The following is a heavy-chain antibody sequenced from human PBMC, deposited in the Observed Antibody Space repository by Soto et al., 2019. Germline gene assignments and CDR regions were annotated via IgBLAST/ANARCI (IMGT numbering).Heavy chain of an antibody. CDR1: GGTFSSYA. V-gene: IGHV1-69*06. CDR3: ARAGYCSGGSCA. J-gene: IGHJ4*02. CDR2: IIPIFGTA. D-gene: IGHD2-15*01. Sequence: SVKVSCKASGGTFSSYAINWVRQAPGQGLEWMGGIIPIFGTANYAQKFQGRVTLTADKSTSTAYMELSSLRSEDTAVYYCARAGYCSGGSCAWGQGTLVTVSS.